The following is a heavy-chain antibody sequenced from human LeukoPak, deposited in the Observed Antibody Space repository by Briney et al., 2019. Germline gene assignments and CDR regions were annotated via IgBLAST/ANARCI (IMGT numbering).Heavy chain of an antibody. D-gene: IGHD2-15*01. J-gene: IGHJ4*02. Sequence: ASVKVSCKASGYTFTAYYMHWVRQAPGQGLEGMGWINPNSCDTNYVQKFQGRVTMTKDTSISTAYMELSRLRSDDMAVYYCALTYCGGGSCYSDYFDYWGQGTLVTVSS. CDR1: GYTFTAYY. CDR3: ALTYCGGGSCYSDYFDY. V-gene: IGHV1-2*02. CDR2: INPNSCDT.